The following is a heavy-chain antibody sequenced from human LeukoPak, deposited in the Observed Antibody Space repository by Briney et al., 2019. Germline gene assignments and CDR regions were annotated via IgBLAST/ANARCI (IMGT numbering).Heavy chain of an antibody. D-gene: IGHD3-3*01. J-gene: IGHJ4*02. CDR2: ISAYNGNT. Sequence: ASVKVSCKASGYTFINYGISWVRQAPGQGLEWMGWISAYNGNTNYAQKLQGRVTMTTDTSTSTAYMELRSLRSDDTAVYYCAWSYDFWSGSQPLFDYWGQGTLVTVSS. V-gene: IGHV1-18*01. CDR1: GYTFINYG. CDR3: AWSYDFWSGSQPLFDY.